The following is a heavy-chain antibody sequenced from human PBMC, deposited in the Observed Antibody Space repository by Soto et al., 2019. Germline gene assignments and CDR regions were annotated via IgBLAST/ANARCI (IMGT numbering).Heavy chain of an antibody. CDR1: GGSISSGGYY. V-gene: IGHV4-31*03. CDR3: ARGNIQSNDYGDLFYWFDP. J-gene: IGHJ5*02. Sequence: QVQLQESGPGLVKPSQTLSLTCTVSGGSISSGGYYWSWIRQPPGKGLEWIGEINHSGSTNYNPSLKSRVTISVDTSKNQFSLKLSSVTAADTAVYYCARGNIQSNDYGDLFYWFDPWGQGTLVTVSS. D-gene: IGHD4-17*01. CDR2: INHSGST.